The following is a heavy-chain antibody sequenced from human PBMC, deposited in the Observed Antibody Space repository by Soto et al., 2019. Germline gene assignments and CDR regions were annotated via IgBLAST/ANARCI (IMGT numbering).Heavy chain of an antibody. Sequence: EMHLLESGGGLVQPGGSLRLSCAASGFTVSSFPMTWVRQAPGKGLEWVSSISSSGDDSVYADSVKGRFTISRDSSKNMLFLQLSSLRAEDTAVYYCARKVAGSLWGQGTLVTVSS. D-gene: IGHD6-19*01. CDR3: ARKVAGSL. V-gene: IGHV3-23*01. CDR2: ISSSGDDS. CDR1: GFTVSSFP. J-gene: IGHJ4*02.